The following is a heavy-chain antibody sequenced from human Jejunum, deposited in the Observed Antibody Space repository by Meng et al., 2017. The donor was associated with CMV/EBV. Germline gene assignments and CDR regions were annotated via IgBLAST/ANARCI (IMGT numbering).Heavy chain of an antibody. Sequence: FNPGSQWMAWVGQDPGKGLEWVANIKQDGSVKYYVDSVKGRFTISRDNAQNSLFLQMNSLRDEDTAVYFCARWVVPPGVGYGMDVWGQGTTVTVSS. J-gene: IGHJ6*02. CDR3: ARWVVPPGVGYGMDV. V-gene: IGHV3-7*01. D-gene: IGHD2-2*01. CDR2: IKQDGSVK. CDR1: FNPGSQW.